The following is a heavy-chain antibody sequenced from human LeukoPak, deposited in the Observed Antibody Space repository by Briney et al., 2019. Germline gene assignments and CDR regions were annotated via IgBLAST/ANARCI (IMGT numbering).Heavy chain of an antibody. Sequence: GASVKVSCKASGVVFSSYAFSWVRQAPGQGLEWMGWIIPILGKVEYAQEFQGRVTITADKPTSTVYVELSGLRSEDTAVYYCAKGYGFDSWGQGTLVIVSS. D-gene: IGHD1-14*01. V-gene: IGHV1-69*10. J-gene: IGHJ4*02. CDR1: GVVFSSYA. CDR2: IIPILGKV. CDR3: AKGYGFDS.